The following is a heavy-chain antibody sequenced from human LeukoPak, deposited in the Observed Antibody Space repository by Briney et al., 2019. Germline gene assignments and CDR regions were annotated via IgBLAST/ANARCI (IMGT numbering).Heavy chain of an antibody. V-gene: IGHV4-59*01. CDR3: ARFPPAANYYYYGMDV. D-gene: IGHD2-2*01. Sequence: PSETLSLTCTVSGGSISSYYWSWIRQPPGKGLEWIGYIYYSGSTNYNPSLKSRVTISVDTSQNQFSLKPSSVTAADTAVYYCARFPPAANYYYYGMDVWGQGTTVTVSS. J-gene: IGHJ6*02. CDR2: IYYSGST. CDR1: GGSISSYY.